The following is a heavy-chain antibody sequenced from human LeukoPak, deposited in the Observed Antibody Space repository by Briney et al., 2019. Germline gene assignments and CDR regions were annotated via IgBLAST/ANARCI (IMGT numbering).Heavy chain of an antibody. V-gene: IGHV3-53*01. D-gene: IGHD6-19*01. CDR3: TRVSYRSGWD. CDR2: IHRDGST. J-gene: IGHJ4*02. CDR1: GFIVTTIY. Sequence: GGSLRLSCAVSGFIVTTIYISWVRQGPEKGLEWVSIIHRDGSTYYADSVKGRFTISRDNSKNTVYLQMNSLRAEDTAIYYCTRVSYRSGWDWGQGTLVTVSS.